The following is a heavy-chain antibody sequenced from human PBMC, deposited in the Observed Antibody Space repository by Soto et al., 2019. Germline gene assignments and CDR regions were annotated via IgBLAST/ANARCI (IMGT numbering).Heavy chain of an antibody. V-gene: IGHV1-69*13. CDR3: ARVSSGIAAAGTSLGWFDP. Sequence: GASVKVSCKASGGTFSSYAISWVRQAPGQGLEWMGGIIPIFGTANYAQKFQGRVTITADESTSTAYMELSSLRSEDTAVYYCARVSSGIAAAGTSLGWFDPWGQGTLVTVSS. D-gene: IGHD6-13*01. J-gene: IGHJ5*02. CDR2: IIPIFGTA. CDR1: GGTFSSYA.